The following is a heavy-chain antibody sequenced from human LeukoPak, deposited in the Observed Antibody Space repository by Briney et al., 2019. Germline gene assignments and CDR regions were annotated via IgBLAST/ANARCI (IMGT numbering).Heavy chain of an antibody. V-gene: IGHV4-59*01. D-gene: IGHD6-13*01. CDR2: IYYSGST. CDR3: AREWQQLEVFDI. J-gene: IGHJ3*02. CDR1: GGSISSYY. Sequence: PSETLPLTCTVSGGSISSYYWSWIRQPPGKGLEWIGYIYYSGSTNYNPSLKSRVTISVDTSKNQFSLKLSSVTAADTAVYYCAREWQQLEVFDIWGQGTMVTVSS.